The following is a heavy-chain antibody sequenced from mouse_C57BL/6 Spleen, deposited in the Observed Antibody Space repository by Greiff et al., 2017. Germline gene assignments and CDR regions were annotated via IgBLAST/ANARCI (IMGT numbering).Heavy chain of an antibody. CDR1: GYTFTSYW. J-gene: IGHJ4*01. CDR3: ARNDYAMDY. CDR2: IYPGSGST. V-gene: IGHV1-55*01. Sequence: QVQLQQPGAELVKPGASVKMSCKASGYTFTSYWLTCVKPRPGQGLEWIGDIYPGSGSTNYNEKFKSKATLTVDTSSSTAYMQLSSLTSEDSAVYYCARNDYAMDYWGQGTSVTVSS.